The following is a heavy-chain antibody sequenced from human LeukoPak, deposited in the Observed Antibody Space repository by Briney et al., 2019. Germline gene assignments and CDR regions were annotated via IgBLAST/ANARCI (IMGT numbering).Heavy chain of an antibody. D-gene: IGHD2-2*01. CDR1: GYTFTSYY. Sequence: GASVKVSCKASGYTFTSYYMHWVRQAPGQGLEWMGWINPNSGDTNYAQNFLGRVTMTRDTSISTAYMELSRLTSDDTAMYYCASALRGYCSSTSCYLIDYWGQGRLVTVSS. CDR3: ASALRGYCSSTSCYLIDY. V-gene: IGHV1-2*02. CDR2: INPNSGDT. J-gene: IGHJ4*02.